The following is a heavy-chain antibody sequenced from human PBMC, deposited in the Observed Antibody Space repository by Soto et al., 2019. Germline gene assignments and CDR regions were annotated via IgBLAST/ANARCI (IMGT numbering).Heavy chain of an antibody. D-gene: IGHD3-10*01. V-gene: IGHV4-34*01. J-gene: IGHJ5*02. CDR1: GGSFSGYY. CDR3: ARGWTPITMVRGVSRNWFDP. Sequence: SETLSLTCAVYGGSFSGYYWSWIRQPPGKGLEWIGEINHSGSTNYNPSLKSRVTISVDTSKNQFSLKLSSVTAADTAVYYCARGWTPITMVRGVSRNWFDPWGQGTLVTVSS. CDR2: INHSGST.